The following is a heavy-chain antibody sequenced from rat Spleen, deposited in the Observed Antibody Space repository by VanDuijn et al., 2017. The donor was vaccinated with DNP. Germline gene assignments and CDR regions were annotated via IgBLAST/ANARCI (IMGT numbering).Heavy chain of an antibody. CDR2: IIYDGGGT. J-gene: IGHJ2*01. CDR1: GFTFSDYN. Sequence: EVQLVESGGGLVQPGGSLKLSCGASGFTFSDYNMAWVRQAPKKGLEWVATIIYDGGGTYYRDSVKGRFTISRDNAKSTLYLQMDSLRSEDTATYYCATEDYGYPFDYWGQGVMVTVSS. V-gene: IGHV5S10*01. D-gene: IGHD1-7*01. CDR3: ATEDYGYPFDY.